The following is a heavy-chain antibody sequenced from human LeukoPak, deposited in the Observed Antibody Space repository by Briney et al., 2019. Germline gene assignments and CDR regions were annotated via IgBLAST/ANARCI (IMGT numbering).Heavy chain of an antibody. V-gene: IGHV3-48*03. D-gene: IGHD1-26*01. J-gene: IGHJ4*02. CDR2: MSGGGGNI. CDR1: GFTVSTNY. Sequence: GGSLRLSCAASGFTVSTNYMSWVRQAPGKGLEWVSYMSGGGGNIYYADSVEGRFTISRDNAKNSLFLQMNSLRVEDTAVYYCARVGGVGATDYWGQGTLVTVSS. CDR3: ARVGGVGATDY.